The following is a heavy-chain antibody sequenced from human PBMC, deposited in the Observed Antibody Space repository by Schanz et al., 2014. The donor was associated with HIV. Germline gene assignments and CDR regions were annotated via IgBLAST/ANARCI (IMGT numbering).Heavy chain of an antibody. CDR3: AKSSGWLYAHFDY. J-gene: IGHJ4*02. Sequence: VQLVESGGGLVQPGGSLRLSCAASGFTFSSYSMNWVRQAPGKGLEWVAVIWYDGSHKHYADSVKGRFTISRDNSKNTLYLQMNSLRAEDTAVYYCAKSSGWLYAHFDYWGQGTLVTVSS. V-gene: IGHV3-33*06. CDR2: IWYDGSHK. CDR1: GFTFSSYS. D-gene: IGHD3-9*01.